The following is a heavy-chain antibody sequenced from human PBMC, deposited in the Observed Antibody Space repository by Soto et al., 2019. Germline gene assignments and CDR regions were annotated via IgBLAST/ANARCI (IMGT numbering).Heavy chain of an antibody. J-gene: IGHJ4*02. D-gene: IGHD5-12*01. V-gene: IGHV1-2*02. CDR2: IGPKSGHT. CDR1: GYTFSVYY. CDR3: RRGRSGDIVIFY. Sequence: QVQLVQSGAEVKESGASVKVSCKASGYTFSVYYIHWVRQAPGQAPEWVGEIGPKSGHTRYAPKFQGRVTMTKYTSITTVYIELRTLGPDDTAVYFCRRGRSGDIVIFYWGPVILVTV.